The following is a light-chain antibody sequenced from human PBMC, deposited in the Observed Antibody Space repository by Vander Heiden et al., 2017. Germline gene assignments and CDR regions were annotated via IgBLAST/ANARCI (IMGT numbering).Light chain of an antibody. J-gene: IGKJ4*01. V-gene: IGKV1-39*01. CDR2: AAS. Sequence: DIQMTQSPSSLSASVGDRVTITCRARQYIRNYLKWYQQKPGKAPKLLIYAASNLQSGVPSRFSGSGSGTDFTLTISSLQPEDFATYYCQQSFTTPLTFGGGTKVEIK. CDR3: QQSFTTPLT. CDR1: QYIRNY.